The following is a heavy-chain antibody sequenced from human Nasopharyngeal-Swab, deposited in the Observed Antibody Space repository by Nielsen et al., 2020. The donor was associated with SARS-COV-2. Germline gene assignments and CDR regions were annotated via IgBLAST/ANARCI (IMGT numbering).Heavy chain of an antibody. D-gene: IGHD1-26*01. J-gene: IGHJ4*02. CDR2: ISAYNGNT. CDR1: GYTFTSYG. Sequence: ASVKVSCKASGYTFTSYGISWVRQAPGQGLEWMGWISAYNGNTNYAQKLQGRVTMTTDTSTSTAYMELRSLRSDDTAVYYCARDRRTSIVGATLHFDYWGQGTRVTVSS. V-gene: IGHV1-18*01. CDR3: ARDRRTSIVGATLHFDY.